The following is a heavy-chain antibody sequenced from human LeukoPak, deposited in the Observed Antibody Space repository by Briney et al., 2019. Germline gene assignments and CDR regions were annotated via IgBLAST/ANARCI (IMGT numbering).Heavy chain of an antibody. J-gene: IGHJ6*03. Sequence: GGSLRLSCAASGFTVSSNYMSWVRQAPGKGLEWVSVIYSGGSTYYADSVKGRFTISRDNSKNTLFLEMNRLRAEDTAIYYRAKEAYYDILSGSEAEGFMDVWGKGTAVIVSS. CDR1: GFTVSSNY. V-gene: IGHV3-53*01. D-gene: IGHD3-9*01. CDR2: IYSGGST. CDR3: AKEAYYDILSGSEAEGFMDV.